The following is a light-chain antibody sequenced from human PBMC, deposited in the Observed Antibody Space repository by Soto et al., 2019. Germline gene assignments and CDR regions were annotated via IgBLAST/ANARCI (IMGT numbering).Light chain of an antibody. J-gene: IGKJ3*01. CDR1: QSISSW. CDR3: QQYSSYFFT. Sequence: DIQMTQSPSTLSASVGDRVNITCRASQSISSWLARYQQKPGKAPKLLIYRASDLQTGVPSRFSGSGSGTEFTLTISSLQTDDIATYYCQQYSSYFFTFGPGTKVDVK. CDR2: RAS. V-gene: IGKV1-5*03.